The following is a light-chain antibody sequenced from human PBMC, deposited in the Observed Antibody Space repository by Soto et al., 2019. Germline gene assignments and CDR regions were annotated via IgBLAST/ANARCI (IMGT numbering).Light chain of an antibody. J-gene: IGKJ1*01. V-gene: IGKV3-20*01. Sequence: EIVMTQSPATLSVSPGERATLSCRANQSVRSDLVWYQQKPGQAPRLLIYGVSSRATGIPDRFSGSGSGTDFTLTISRLEPEDFAVYYCQQYGSSPQTFGQGTKVDIK. CDR1: QSVRSD. CDR2: GVS. CDR3: QQYGSSPQT.